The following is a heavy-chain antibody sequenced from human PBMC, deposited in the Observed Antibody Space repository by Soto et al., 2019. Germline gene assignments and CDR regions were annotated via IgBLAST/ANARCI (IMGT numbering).Heavy chain of an antibody. V-gene: IGHV3-23*01. J-gene: IGHJ4*02. CDR3: AKDQRAYVYLSRTQQLAFDY. Sequence: EVQLLEAGGGLVQPGGSLRLSWAASGFTFSSYAVSFVRQAPGKGLEWVSAISRRGGSTDYSDSVKGRFTISRDNSKNTLYLRMSSLRAEDTLVYYCAKDQRAYVYLSRTQQLAFDYRGQGTLVTVS. CDR2: ISRRGGST. CDR1: GFTFSSYA. D-gene: IGHD6-6*01.